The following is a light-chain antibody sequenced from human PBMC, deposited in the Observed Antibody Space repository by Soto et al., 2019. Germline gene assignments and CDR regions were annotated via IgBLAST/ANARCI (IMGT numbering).Light chain of an antibody. CDR1: SSDIGSYNY. CDR2: DVT. V-gene: IGLV2-14*01. Sequence: QSALTQPASVSGSPGQSITISCTGSSSDIGSYNYVSWYQQHPGQVPKVVIYDVTKRPSGVSDRFSGSKSGNTASLTISGIQAEDEALYYCSSYTGSSRVIFGGGTKVTVL. CDR3: SSYTGSSRVI. J-gene: IGLJ2*01.